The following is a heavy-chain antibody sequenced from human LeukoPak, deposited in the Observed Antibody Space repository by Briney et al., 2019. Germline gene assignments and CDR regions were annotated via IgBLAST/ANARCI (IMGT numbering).Heavy chain of an antibody. J-gene: IGHJ4*02. Sequence: GSLRLSCAASGFTFSSYAMSWVRQAPGKGLEWVSAISGSGGSTYYADSVKGRFTISRDNSENTLYLQMNSLRAEDTAVYYCAKAPGGYYYDSSGYYQFDYWGQGTLVTVSS. CDR2: ISGSGGST. D-gene: IGHD3-22*01. V-gene: IGHV3-23*01. CDR1: GFTFSSYA. CDR3: AKAPGGYYYDSSGYYQFDY.